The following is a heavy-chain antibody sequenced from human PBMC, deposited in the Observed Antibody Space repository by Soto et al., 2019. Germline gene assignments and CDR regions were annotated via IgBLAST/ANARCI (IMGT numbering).Heavy chain of an antibody. J-gene: IGHJ4*02. CDR2: INPNSGGT. CDR3: ARYRYCSSTSCLYYFDY. CDR1: GYTFTGYY. D-gene: IGHD2-2*01. V-gene: IGHV1-2*02. Sequence: ASVKVSCKASGYTFTGYYMHWVRQAPGQGLEWMGWINPNSGGTNYAQKFQGSVTMTRDTSISTAYMELSRLRSDDTAVSYSARYRYCSSTSCLYYFDYWGQGTLVTVSS.